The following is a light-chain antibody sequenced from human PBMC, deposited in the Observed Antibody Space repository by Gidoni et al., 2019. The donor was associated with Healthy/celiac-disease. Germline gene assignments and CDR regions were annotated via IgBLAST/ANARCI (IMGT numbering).Light chain of an antibody. CDR3: QQYNSYSQT. CDR2: DAS. Sequence: DIEMTQSPSTLSASVGARVTITCRASQSISSWLAWYQQKPGKAPKLLIYDASSWESGVPSRFSGSGSGTEFTLTISSLQPDDFATYYCQQYNSYSQTFGQGTKLEIK. J-gene: IGKJ2*01. CDR1: QSISSW. V-gene: IGKV1-5*01.